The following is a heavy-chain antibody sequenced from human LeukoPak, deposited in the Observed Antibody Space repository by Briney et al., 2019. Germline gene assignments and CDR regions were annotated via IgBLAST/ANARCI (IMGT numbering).Heavy chain of an antibody. J-gene: IGHJ4*02. D-gene: IGHD2-2*01. CDR1: GFTFSSYG. CDR3: AKDVVYCSSTSCYPDHFDY. Sequence: GGSLRLSCAASGFTFSSYGMHWVRQAPGKGLEWVAFIRYDGSNKYYADSVKGRFTISRDNSKSTLYLQMNSLRAEDTAVYYCAKDVVYCSSTSCYPDHFDYWGQGTLVTVSS. V-gene: IGHV3-30*02. CDR2: IRYDGSNK.